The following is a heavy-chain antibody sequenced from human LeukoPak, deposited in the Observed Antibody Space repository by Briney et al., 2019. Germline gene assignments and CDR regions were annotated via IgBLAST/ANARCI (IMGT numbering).Heavy chain of an antibody. CDR1: GFTFSSYA. CDR3: TKAPPGKFDP. D-gene: IGHD3-10*01. V-gene: IGHV3-23*01. CDR2: INGNGGST. J-gene: IGHJ5*02. Sequence: GGSLRLSCAASGFTFSSYAMNWVRQAPGKGLKWVSAINGNGGSTYYADSVKGRFTISRDNSKNTLYLQMNSLRAEDTAMYYCTKAPPGKFDPWGQGTLVTVSS.